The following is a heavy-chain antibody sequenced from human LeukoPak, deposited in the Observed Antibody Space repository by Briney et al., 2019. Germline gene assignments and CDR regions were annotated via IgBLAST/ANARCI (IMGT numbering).Heavy chain of an antibody. J-gene: IGHJ4*02. CDR2: IYYSGST. CDR1: GGSISNYY. Sequence: SETLSLTCTVSGGSISNYYWSWIRQPPGKGLDWIGYIYYSGSTNFNPSLKSRVTISVDTSKNQFSLKLSSVTAADTAVYYCARQEIAVAATLFDYWGQGTLVTVSS. CDR3: ARQEIAVAATLFDY. V-gene: IGHV4-59*08. D-gene: IGHD6-19*01.